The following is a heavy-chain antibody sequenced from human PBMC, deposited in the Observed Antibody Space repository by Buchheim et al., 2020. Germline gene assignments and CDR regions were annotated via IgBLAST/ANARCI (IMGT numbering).Heavy chain of an antibody. Sequence: QVQLQESGPGLVKPSQTLSLTCIVSGGSISSGGHYWSWVHQHPGKGLEWLGYIYTSGSTNYNPSLKSRLSISVDTSKNQFSLSLKSVTAADTAVYYCATQQLVQNYFDYWGQGTL. V-gene: IGHV4-31*03. J-gene: IGHJ4*02. CDR2: IYTSGST. D-gene: IGHD6-13*01. CDR1: GGSISSGGHY. CDR3: ATQQLVQNYFDY.